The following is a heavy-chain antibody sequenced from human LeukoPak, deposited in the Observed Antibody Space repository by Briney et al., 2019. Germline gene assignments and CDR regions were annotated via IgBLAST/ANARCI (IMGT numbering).Heavy chain of an antibody. CDR3: ARDGAYSAGIDFDY. CDR2: VSYDGSNK. D-gene: IGHD2-21*01. J-gene: IGHJ4*02. V-gene: IGHV3-30-3*01. Sequence: GGSLRLSCAASGFTFSSYAMHWVRQAPGKGLEWVAVVSYDGSNKYYTDSVKGRFTISRDSSKNTLYLQMNSLRAEDTAVYYCARDGAYSAGIDFDYWGQGTLVTVSP. CDR1: GFTFSSYA.